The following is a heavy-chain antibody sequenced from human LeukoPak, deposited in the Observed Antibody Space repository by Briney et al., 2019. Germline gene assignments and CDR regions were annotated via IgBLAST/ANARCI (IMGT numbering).Heavy chain of an antibody. Sequence: ASVKVSCKASGYTFTSYGISWVRQAPGQGLEWMGWISAYNGNTNYAQKLQGRVTMTTDTSTSTAYMELRSLRSDDTAVYYCARVAVVVPAAIPYYYGMHVWGQGTTVTVSS. D-gene: IGHD2-2*01. V-gene: IGHV1-18*01. CDR3: ARVAVVVPAAIPYYYGMHV. CDR2: ISAYNGNT. CDR1: GYTFTSYG. J-gene: IGHJ6*02.